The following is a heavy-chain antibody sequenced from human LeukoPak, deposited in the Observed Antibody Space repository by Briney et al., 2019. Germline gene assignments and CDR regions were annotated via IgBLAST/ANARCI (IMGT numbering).Heavy chain of an antibody. CDR2: INPSGGST. CDR1: GGTFSSYA. CDR3: ARVVRGDSSSWYYFDY. Sequence: ASVKVSCKASGGTFSSYAISWVRQAPGQGLEWMGIINPSGGSTSYAQKFQGRVTMTRDMSTSTVYMELSSLRSEDTAVYYCARVVRGDSSSWYYFDYWGQGTLVTVSS. J-gene: IGHJ4*02. V-gene: IGHV1-46*01. D-gene: IGHD6-13*01.